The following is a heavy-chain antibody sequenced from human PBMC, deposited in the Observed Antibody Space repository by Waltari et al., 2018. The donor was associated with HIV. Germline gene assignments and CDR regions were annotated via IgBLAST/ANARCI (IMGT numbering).Heavy chain of an antibody. CDR2: SSSAGSTT. V-gene: IGHV3-74*01. Sequence: VQLVESGGGLVQPGGSLILSCAASAFTFRSYWMHWFRQAPGKGRLWVSCSSSAGSTTNYADSGKGRLTISRDNAKNTLYLQMNSLRADETAVYYCARENTMTYYDALDIWGQGTMVTVSS. J-gene: IGHJ3*02. D-gene: IGHD4-17*01. CDR1: AFTFRSYW. CDR3: ARENTMTYYDALDI.